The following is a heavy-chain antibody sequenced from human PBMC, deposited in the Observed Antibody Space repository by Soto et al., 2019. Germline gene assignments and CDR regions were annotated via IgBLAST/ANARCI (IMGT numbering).Heavy chain of an antibody. CDR2: GYYTASP. V-gene: IGHV4-38-2*01. D-gene: IGHD2-21*02. Sequence: KPSETLSLTCGVSGYAISSGYYWGWMRQPPGQGLEWTGSGYYTASPYYKPSLNNRFSISVDPSKNHSSLRLSSVTAADSAVYYCAVGTGQIGSDCYFDYWGQGTLVTVSS. J-gene: IGHJ4*02. CDR1: GYAISSGYY. CDR3: AVGTGQIGSDCYFDY.